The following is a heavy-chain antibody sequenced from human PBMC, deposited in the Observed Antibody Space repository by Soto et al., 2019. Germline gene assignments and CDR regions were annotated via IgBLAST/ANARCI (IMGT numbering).Heavy chain of an antibody. D-gene: IGHD3-22*01. J-gene: IGHJ4*02. CDR1: GFTFSSYA. CDR2: ISGSGGTT. Sequence: GGSLRLSCAASGFTFSSYAMSWVRQAPGKGLEWVSAISGSGGTTYYADSVKGRFTISRDNSKNTMYLQMNSLTAEDTAVYYCARHYDSSGYYRAPDDYWGQGTLVTVSS. V-gene: IGHV3-23*01. CDR3: ARHYDSSGYYRAPDDY.